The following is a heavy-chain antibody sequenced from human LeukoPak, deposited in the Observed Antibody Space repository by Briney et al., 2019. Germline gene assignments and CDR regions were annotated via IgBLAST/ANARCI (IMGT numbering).Heavy chain of an antibody. J-gene: IGHJ5*02. Sequence: GGSLRLSCAASGSTFSSYSMNWVRQAPGKGLEWVSYISSSSSTIYYADSVKGRFTISRDNAKNSLYLQMNSLRAEDTAVYYCAIDPYSSSWYGEELPWGQGTLVTVSS. CDR1: GSTFSSYS. V-gene: IGHV3-48*01. CDR2: ISSSSSTI. CDR3: AIDPYSSSWYGEELP. D-gene: IGHD6-13*01.